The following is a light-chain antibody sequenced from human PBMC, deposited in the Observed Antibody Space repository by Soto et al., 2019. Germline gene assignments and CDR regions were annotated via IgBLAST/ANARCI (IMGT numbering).Light chain of an antibody. J-gene: IGKJ1*01. CDR1: ENIYTN. CDR3: QQYKNWS. V-gene: IGKV3-15*01. CDR2: AAS. Sequence: EVVMTQSPATLSVSPGERATLSCRASENIYTNLSWYQQKPVQAPKLLFYAASSRATVVPARFSGTGSGTEFTRTINSVQAENYAVYYCQQYKNWSFGQGTKVDI.